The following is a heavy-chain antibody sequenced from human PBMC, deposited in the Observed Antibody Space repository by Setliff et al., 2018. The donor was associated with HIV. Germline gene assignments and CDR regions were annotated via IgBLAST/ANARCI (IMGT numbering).Heavy chain of an antibody. D-gene: IGHD3-16*01. CDR2: IIPILGIA. CDR1: GGTFSSYT. V-gene: IGHV1-69*04. CDR3: ARDRGAGEWHLYMDV. Sequence: GASVKVSCKASGGTFSSYTISWVRQAPGQGLEWMGRIIPILGIANYAQKFQGRVTITADKSTSTAYMELSSLRSEDTAVYYCARDRGAGEWHLYMDVWGKGTAVTVS. J-gene: IGHJ6*03.